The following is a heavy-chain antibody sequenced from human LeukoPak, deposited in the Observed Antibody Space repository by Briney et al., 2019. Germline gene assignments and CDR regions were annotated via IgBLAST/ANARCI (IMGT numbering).Heavy chain of an antibody. J-gene: IGHJ5*02. Sequence: GGSLRLSCAASGFTFSSYGMHWVRQAPGKGLEWVAFIRYDGSNKYYADSVKGRFTISRDNSKNTLYLQMNSLRAEDTAVYYCAKGYCSSTSCRRGACWRFDPWGQGTLVTVSS. CDR1: GFTFSSYG. CDR3: AKGYCSSTSCRRGACWRFDP. CDR2: IRYDGSNK. D-gene: IGHD2-2*01. V-gene: IGHV3-30*02.